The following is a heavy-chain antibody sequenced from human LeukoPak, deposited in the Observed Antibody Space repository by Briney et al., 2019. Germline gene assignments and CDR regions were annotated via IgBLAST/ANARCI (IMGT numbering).Heavy chain of an antibody. CDR2: FYHSGMT. V-gene: IGHV4-38-2*01. CDR1: DSSISSDSY. D-gene: IGHD2-2*01. CDR3: ARSTAVPRSFDV. J-gene: IGHJ3*01. Sequence: PSETLSLTCPLSDSSISSDSYWGWIRQAPGKGLEWIGSFYHSGMTSYNPSLSTRVTVSLDTSKKHFSLNLSSLTAADTAVYYCARSTAVPRSFDVWGQGTLVTVSS.